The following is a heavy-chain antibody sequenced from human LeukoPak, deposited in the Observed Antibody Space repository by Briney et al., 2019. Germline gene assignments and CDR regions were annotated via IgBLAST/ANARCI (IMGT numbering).Heavy chain of an antibody. CDR1: GYTFTSYA. CDR2: INAGNGNT. V-gene: IGHV1-3*01. Sequence: GASVKVSCKASGYTFTSYAMHWVRQAPGQRLEWMGWINAGNGNTKYSQKFQGRVTITRDTSASTAYMELSSLRSEDTAVYYCARGSSGYYSHIDYWGQGTLVTVSS. J-gene: IGHJ4*02. CDR3: ARGSSGYYSHIDY. D-gene: IGHD3-22*01.